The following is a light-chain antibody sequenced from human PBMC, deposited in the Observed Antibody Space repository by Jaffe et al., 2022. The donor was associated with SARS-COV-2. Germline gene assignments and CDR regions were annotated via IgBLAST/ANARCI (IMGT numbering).Light chain of an antibody. CDR2: VAS. V-gene: IGKV3-15*01. J-gene: IGKJ4*01. CDR1: QSVSSR. CDR3: QQYNNWPLT. Sequence: EIMMTQSPTTLSVSPGERATLSCRASQSVSSRLAWYQQKPGQAPRLLIYVASTRATGIPARFSGSGSGTEFTLTISSLQSEDFAVYYCQQYNNWPLTFGGGTKVEIK.